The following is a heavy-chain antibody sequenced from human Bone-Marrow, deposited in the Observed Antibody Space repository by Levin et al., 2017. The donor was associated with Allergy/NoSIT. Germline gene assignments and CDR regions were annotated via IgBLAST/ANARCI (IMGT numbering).Heavy chain of an antibody. Sequence: GASVKVSCKASEDTFSGHYMHWVRQAPDQGLQWMGWINPHSGDTYYSEIFQDRVTMTWDTSLNTAYMELSRLRSGDTAIYFCAGSAARGLYVWGQGSVVSVS. V-gene: IGHV1-2*02. CDR3: AGSAARGLYV. J-gene: IGHJ4*02. D-gene: IGHD6-19*01. CDR1: EDTFSGHY. CDR2: INPHSGDT.